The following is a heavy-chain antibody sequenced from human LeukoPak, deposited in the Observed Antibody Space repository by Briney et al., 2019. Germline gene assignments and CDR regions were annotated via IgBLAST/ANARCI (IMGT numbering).Heavy chain of an antibody. D-gene: IGHD5-24*01. Sequence: SETLSLTCTVSGGSISFYYWSWIRQPPGKGLEWIGYIYTSGGTNYYPSLKSRVTISVDTSKNQFSLKLSSVTAADTAVYYCASRDGYNYYANFDYWGQGTLVTVSS. CDR1: GGSISFYY. V-gene: IGHV4-4*09. CDR2: IYTSGGT. CDR3: ASRDGYNYYANFDY. J-gene: IGHJ4*02.